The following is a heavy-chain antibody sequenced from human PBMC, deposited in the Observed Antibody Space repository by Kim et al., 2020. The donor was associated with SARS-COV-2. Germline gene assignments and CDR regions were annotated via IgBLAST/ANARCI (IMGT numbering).Heavy chain of an antibody. J-gene: IGHJ5*02. CDR2: MNPNSGRT. CDR1: SSSYD. V-gene: IGHV1-8*01. D-gene: IGHD4-17*01. Sequence: SSSYDINWVRQATGQGPEWMGWMNPNSGRTGYSQKFQGRVTMTSNTSINTAYMELSSLRSEDTAVYYCARGRSRLRRISWVDPWGQGTLAT. CDR3: ARGRSRLRRISWVDP.